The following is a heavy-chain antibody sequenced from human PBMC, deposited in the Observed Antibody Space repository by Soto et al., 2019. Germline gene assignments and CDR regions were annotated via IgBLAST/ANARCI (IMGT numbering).Heavy chain of an antibody. CDR1: GGSISSGGYY. D-gene: IGHD6-13*01. CDR3: ATIAAADGIYYFHY. Sequence: QVQLQESGPGLVKASQTLSLTCTVSGGSISSGGYYWSWIRQHPGKGLEWIGYIYYSGSTYYNPPLKSRLNMSVDTSKNEFSLNLSSVTAADTAMYYCATIAAADGIYYFHYWGQGTLVTVSS. V-gene: IGHV4-31*03. CDR2: IYYSGST. J-gene: IGHJ4*02.